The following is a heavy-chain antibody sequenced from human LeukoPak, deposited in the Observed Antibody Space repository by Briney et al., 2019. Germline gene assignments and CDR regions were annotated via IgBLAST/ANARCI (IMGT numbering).Heavy chain of an antibody. D-gene: IGHD3-22*01. V-gene: IGHV1-2*02. CDR2: INPNSGGT. J-gene: IGHJ4*02. Sequence: ASVKVSCKASGYTFTGYYMHWVRQAPGQGLEWMGWINPNSGGTNYAQKFQGRVTMTRDTSISTAYMELSRLRSDDTAVYYCATTRSYYDSSGPLNYWGQGTLVTVSS. CDR3: ATTRSYYDSSGPLNY. CDR1: GYTFTGYY.